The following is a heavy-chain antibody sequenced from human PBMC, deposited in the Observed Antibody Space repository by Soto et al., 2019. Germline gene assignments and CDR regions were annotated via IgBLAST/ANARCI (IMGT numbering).Heavy chain of an antibody. D-gene: IGHD3-3*01. CDR2: ISYDGSNK. V-gene: IGHV3-30*18. CDR3: AKANYDFWSGSNPRYYYYYMDV. J-gene: IGHJ6*03. CDR1: GFTFSSYG. Sequence: GGSLRLSCAASGFTFSSYGMHWVRQAPGKGLEWVAVISYDGSNKYYADSVKGRFTISRDNSKNTLYLQMNSLRAEDTAVYYCAKANYDFWSGSNPRYYYYYMDVWGKGTTVTVSS.